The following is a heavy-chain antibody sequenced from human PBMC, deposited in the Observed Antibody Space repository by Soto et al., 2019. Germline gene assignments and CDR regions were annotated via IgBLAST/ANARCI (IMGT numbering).Heavy chain of an antibody. CDR3: ARESGQLLNWFDP. V-gene: IGHV1-69*13. D-gene: IGHD1-26*01. CDR1: GGTFSSYA. J-gene: IGHJ5*02. CDR2: IIPIFGTA. Sequence: SVKVSCKASGGTFSSYAISWVRQAPGQGLEWMGGIIPIFGTANYAQKFQGRVTITADESTSTAYMELSSLRSEDTAVYYCARESGQLLNWFDPSGQGTLVTVSS.